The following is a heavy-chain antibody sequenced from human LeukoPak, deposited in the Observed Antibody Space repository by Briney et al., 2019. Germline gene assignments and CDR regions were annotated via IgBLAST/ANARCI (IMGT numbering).Heavy chain of an antibody. CDR1: GYSISSGYY. J-gene: IGHJ4*02. CDR2: IYHSGST. Sequence: SSETLSLTCTVSGYSISSGYYWGWIRQPPGKGLEWIGSIYHSGSTYYNPSLKSRVTISVDTSKNQFSLKLGSVTAADTAVYYCARDGGLAYSGEFDYWGQGTLVTVSS. CDR3: ARDGGLAYSGEFDY. D-gene: IGHD2-15*01. V-gene: IGHV4-38-2*02.